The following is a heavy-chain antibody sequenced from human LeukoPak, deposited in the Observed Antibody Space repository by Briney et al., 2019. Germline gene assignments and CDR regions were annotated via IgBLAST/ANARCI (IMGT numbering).Heavy chain of an antibody. CDR3: ARHRSGGSQDDAFDI. CDR1: GFTFSSYW. V-gene: IGHV3-7*01. Sequence: GGSLRLSCAASGFTFSSYWMSWVRQAPGKGLEWVADIKQDGSEKYYVDSVKGRFTISRQSAKNSLFLQMNSLRAEDTAVYYCARHRSGGSQDDAFDIWGQGTMVTVSS. D-gene: IGHD2-15*01. CDR2: IKQDGSEK. J-gene: IGHJ3*02.